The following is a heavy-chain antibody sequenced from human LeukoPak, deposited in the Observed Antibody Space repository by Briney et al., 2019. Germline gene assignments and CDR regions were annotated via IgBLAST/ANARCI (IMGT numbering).Heavy chain of an antibody. CDR3: ATSGMVRGMDV. V-gene: IGHV1-2*02. CDR1: GSTFSGYY. CDR2: INPNSGGT. Sequence: ASVKVSCKASGSTFSGYYMHWVRQAPGQGLEWMGWINPNSGGTSYAQKFQGRVTMTRDTSISTAYMELSRLRSDDSAVYYCATSGMVRGMDVWGQGTTVTVPS. D-gene: IGHD3-10*01. J-gene: IGHJ6*02.